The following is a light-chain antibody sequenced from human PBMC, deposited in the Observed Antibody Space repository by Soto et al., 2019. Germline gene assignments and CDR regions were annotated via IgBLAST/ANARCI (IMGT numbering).Light chain of an antibody. V-gene: IGKV3-20*01. CDR3: QQYGSSPPIT. CDR1: QSVSSSY. Sequence: EILLTQSPGTLSLSPGERATLSCRASQSVSSSYLAWYQQTPGQDPMLLIYGASSRATGIPDRFSGSGCGTDFTLPISRLLPADVSVYYCQQYGSSPPITFGQGTRLEIK. J-gene: IGKJ5*01. CDR2: GAS.